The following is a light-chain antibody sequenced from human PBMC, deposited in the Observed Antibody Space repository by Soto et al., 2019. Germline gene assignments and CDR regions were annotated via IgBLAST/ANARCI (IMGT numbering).Light chain of an antibody. Sequence: EIVLTQSPATLSSLPIDIVSLSCRTSLSVSVYLDWYQQKPGQAPRLLIYDASNRATGIPARFSGSGSETDFTLTISSLETEDSAVYFCQQSARWATFGQGTRLE. J-gene: IGKJ5*01. V-gene: IGKV3-11*01. CDR1: LSVSVY. CDR3: QQSARWAT. CDR2: DAS.